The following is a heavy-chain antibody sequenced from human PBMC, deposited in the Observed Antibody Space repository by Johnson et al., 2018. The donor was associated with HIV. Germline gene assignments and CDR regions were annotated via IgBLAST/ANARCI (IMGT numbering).Heavy chain of an antibody. V-gene: IGHV3-30*02. D-gene: IGHD6-19*01. CDR2: IRYDGSNK. CDR3: ASRSEQWLGAFDI. Sequence: QVQLVESGGGLVQPGGSLRLSCAASGFTFSSYGMHWVRQAPGKGLEWVAFIRYDGSNKYYADSVKGRFTISRDNSKNSLYLQMNSLRAEDTAVYYCASRSEQWLGAFDIWGQGTMVTVSS. CDR1: GFTFSSYG. J-gene: IGHJ3*02.